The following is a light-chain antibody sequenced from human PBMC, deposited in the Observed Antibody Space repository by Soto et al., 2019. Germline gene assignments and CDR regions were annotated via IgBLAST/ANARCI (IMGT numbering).Light chain of an antibody. CDR3: QQINAAPVT. CDR2: AAS. CDR1: QSIFRS. J-gene: IGKJ1*01. Sequence: DIQMTQSPPSLSASVGDRVTITCRASQSIFRSLNWYQQKPGKAPKLLIYAASNLQSGVPSRFSGSESGTDFILTISRRKPEDFETYYCQQINAAPVTFGQGTKAETK. V-gene: IGKV1-39*01.